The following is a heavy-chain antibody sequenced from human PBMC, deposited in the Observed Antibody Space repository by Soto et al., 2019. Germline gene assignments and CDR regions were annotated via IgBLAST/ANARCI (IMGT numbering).Heavy chain of an antibody. CDR2: ISSSSSYI. CDR1: GFTFSSYS. D-gene: IGHD2-2*01. J-gene: IGHJ2*01. Sequence: GGSLRLSCAASGFTFSSYSMNWVRQAPGKGLEWVSSISSSSSYIYYADSVKGRFTISRDNAKNSLYLQMNSLRAEDTAVYYCAREKSATSYCSSSSCYWYFDLWGRGTLVTVSS. CDR3: AREKSATSYCSSSSCYWYFDL. V-gene: IGHV3-21*01.